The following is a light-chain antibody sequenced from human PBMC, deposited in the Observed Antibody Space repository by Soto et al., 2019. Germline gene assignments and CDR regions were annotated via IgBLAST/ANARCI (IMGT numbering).Light chain of an antibody. CDR3: QQHNDSPT. Sequence: EIVMTHSPAARAVSQWGGATRSCRASQSVGSPLAWYQQKPGQTPRLLIYGASTRATGIPARFSGSGSGTEFTLTISSLQSEDFALYYCQQHNDSPTFGQGTKGDIK. J-gene: IGKJ1*01. V-gene: IGKV3-15*01. CDR1: QSVGSP. CDR2: GAS.